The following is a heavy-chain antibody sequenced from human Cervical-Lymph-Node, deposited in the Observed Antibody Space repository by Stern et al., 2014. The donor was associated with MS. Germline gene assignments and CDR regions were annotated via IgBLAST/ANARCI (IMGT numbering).Heavy chain of an antibody. D-gene: IGHD6-13*01. CDR3: ALSSETSDRWYSLGYDL. V-gene: IGHV1-69*12. J-gene: IGHJ5*02. CDR1: GGTFSKIP. Sequence: VLLAQSGAEVTKPGSSVKVSCNGSGGTFSKIPSSWVRQAPGQGREWLGWIFPVFGTPTYAQEFRGRVTITADVSTSTVYMELSSLRSDDTAVYYCALSSETSDRWYSLGYDLWGQGTLVTVSS. CDR2: IFPVFGTP.